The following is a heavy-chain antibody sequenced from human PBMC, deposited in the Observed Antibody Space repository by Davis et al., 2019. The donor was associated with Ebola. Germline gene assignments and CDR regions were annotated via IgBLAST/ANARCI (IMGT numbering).Heavy chain of an antibody. CDR3: ARERYSSSYNWFDP. Sequence: PSETLSLTCAVYGGSFSGYYWSWIRQPPGKGLEWIGEINHSGSTNYNPSLKSRVTISVDRSKNQFSLKLSSVTAADTAVYYCARERYSSSYNWFDPWGQGTLVTVSS. CDR2: INHSGST. CDR1: GGSFSGYY. J-gene: IGHJ5*02. V-gene: IGHV4-34*01. D-gene: IGHD6-6*01.